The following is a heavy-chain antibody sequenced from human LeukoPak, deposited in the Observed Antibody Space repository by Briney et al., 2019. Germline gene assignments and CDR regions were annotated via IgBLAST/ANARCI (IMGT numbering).Heavy chain of an antibody. V-gene: IGHV3-30*04. CDR2: ISYDGSNK. CDR1: GLTFSSYA. J-gene: IGHJ4*02. Sequence: GGSLRLSCAASGLTFSSYAMHWVRQAPGKGLEWVAVISYDGSNKYYADSVEGRFTISRDNSKNTLYLQMNGLRAEDTAVYYCAREGRDGYNDYWGQGTLVTVSS. CDR3: AREGRDGYNDY. D-gene: IGHD5-24*01.